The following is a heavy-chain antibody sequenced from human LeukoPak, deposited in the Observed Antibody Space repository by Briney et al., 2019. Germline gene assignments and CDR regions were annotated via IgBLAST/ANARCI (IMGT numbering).Heavy chain of an antibody. Sequence: PGGSLRLSCAASGFTFSSYAMSSVRQAPGKGLEWVSAISGSGGSTYYADSVKGRFTISRDNSKNTLYLQMNSLRAEDTAAYYCAKEDYGYVWGSYRSTPTFDYWGQGTLVTVS. CDR3: AKEDYGYVWGSYRSTPTFDY. J-gene: IGHJ4*02. CDR2: ISGSGGST. V-gene: IGHV3-23*01. CDR1: GFTFSSYA. D-gene: IGHD3-16*02.